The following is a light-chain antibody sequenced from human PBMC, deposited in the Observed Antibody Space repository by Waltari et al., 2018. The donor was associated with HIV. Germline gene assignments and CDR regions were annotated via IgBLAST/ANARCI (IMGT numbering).Light chain of an antibody. CDR1: TSNIGANYD. Sequence: QSVLTQPPAVSGALGQRVSISCTGTTSNIGANYDVPWYQQYPGRAPKVLVYGSRQRPSGVPDRFSGSKSGSAASLAITGLQAEDEAEYYCQSYDSSRSGSVFGGGTKVTVL. V-gene: IGLV1-40*01. CDR3: QSYDSSRSGSV. J-gene: IGLJ2*01. CDR2: GSR.